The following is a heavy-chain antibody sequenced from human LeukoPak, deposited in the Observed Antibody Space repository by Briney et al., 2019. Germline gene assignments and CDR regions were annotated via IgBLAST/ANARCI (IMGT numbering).Heavy chain of an antibody. J-gene: IGHJ4*02. D-gene: IGHD3-22*01. CDR2: IYYTGNT. V-gene: IGHV4-59*12. CDR3: ARVWGGYYDSSGPIGY. Sequence: PSETLSLTCTVSGGSISNYYWNWIRQPPGKGLEWIGYIYYTGNTNYNPSLKSRVTISVDTSKNQFSLKLSSVTAADTAVYYCARVWGGYYDSSGPIGYWGQGTLVTVSS. CDR1: GGSISNYY.